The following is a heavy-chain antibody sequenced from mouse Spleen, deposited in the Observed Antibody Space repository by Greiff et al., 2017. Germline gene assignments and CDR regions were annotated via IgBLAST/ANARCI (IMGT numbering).Heavy chain of an antibody. CDR3: ARLGDYDGAAWFAY. J-gene: IGHJ3*01. CDR2: ISSGGSYT. V-gene: IGHV5-9-1*01. Sequence: EVMLVESGGGLVKPGGSLKLSCAASGFTFSSYAMSWVRQTPEKRLEWVATISSGGSYTYYPDSVKGRFTISRDNAKNTLYLQMSSLRSEDTAMYYCARLGDYDGAAWFAYWGQGTLVTVSA. D-gene: IGHD2-4*01. CDR1: GFTFSSYA.